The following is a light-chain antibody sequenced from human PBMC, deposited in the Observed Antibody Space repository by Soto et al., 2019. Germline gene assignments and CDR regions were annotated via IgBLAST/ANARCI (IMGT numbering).Light chain of an antibody. J-gene: IGKJ5*01. CDR3: QQYDNFPVT. CDR2: AAS. Sequence: DIQMTQSPSSLSASVGDRVTITCQASQDIYNYLIWYQQKPGKAPKLLLYAASNLEAGVPSRFSGSGSGRDFTLTINTLQPEDIATYYCQQYDNFPVTFGQGTRLEIK. V-gene: IGKV1-33*01. CDR1: QDIYNY.